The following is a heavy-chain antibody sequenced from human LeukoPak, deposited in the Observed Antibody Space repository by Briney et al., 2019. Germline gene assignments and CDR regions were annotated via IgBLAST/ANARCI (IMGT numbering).Heavy chain of an antibody. CDR3: ARTTILDY. J-gene: IGHJ4*02. D-gene: IGHD4-17*01. V-gene: IGHV3-7*01. Sequence: GGSLRLSCAASGFPFSSYSMTWVRQAPGKGLEWVATIKQDGSDKHYVDSVKDRFIISRDNAKNSLYLQMNSLRAEDTAVYYCARTTILDYWGQGTLVTVSS. CDR1: GFPFSSYS. CDR2: IKQDGSDK.